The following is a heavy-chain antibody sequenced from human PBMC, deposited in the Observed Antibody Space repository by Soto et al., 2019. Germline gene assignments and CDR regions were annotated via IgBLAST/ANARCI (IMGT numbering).Heavy chain of an antibody. CDR3: ARQGYSYGLYYFDY. V-gene: IGHV4-30-4*01. CDR1: GGSISSGDYY. J-gene: IGHJ4*02. Sequence: PSETLSLTCTVSGGSISSGDYYWSWIRQPPGKGLEWIWYIYYSGSTYYNPSLKSRVTISVDTSKNQFSLKLSSVTAADTAVYYCARQGYSYGLYYFDYWGQGTLVTVSS. D-gene: IGHD5-18*01. CDR2: IYYSGST.